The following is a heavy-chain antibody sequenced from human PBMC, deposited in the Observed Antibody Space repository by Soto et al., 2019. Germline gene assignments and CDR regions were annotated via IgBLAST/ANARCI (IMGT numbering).Heavy chain of an antibody. CDR2: ISYDGSNK. CDR3: AKVPLRIAAAVLANWFDP. D-gene: IGHD6-13*01. Sequence: QVQLVESGGGVVQPGRSLRLSCAASGFTFSSYGMHWVRQAPGKGLEWVAVISYDGSNKYYADSVKGRFTISRDNSKNTLYLQMNSLRAEDTAVDYWAKVPLRIAAAVLANWFDPWGQGTLVTVSS. V-gene: IGHV3-30*18. J-gene: IGHJ5*02. CDR1: GFTFSSYG.